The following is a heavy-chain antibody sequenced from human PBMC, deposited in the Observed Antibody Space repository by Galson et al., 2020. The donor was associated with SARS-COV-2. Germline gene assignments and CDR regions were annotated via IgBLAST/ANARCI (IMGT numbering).Heavy chain of an antibody. CDR1: GFTIDDYA. V-gene: IGHV3-9*01. J-gene: IGHJ3*02. D-gene: IGHD2-21*02. Sequence: GGSLRLSCAASGFTIDDYAMHWVRQAPGKGKERDSGISWNSGSIGYADSVNGRFTISRDNAKNSLYLQMNSLRAEDTALYYCAKDSLGVVTPGDAFDIWGQGTMVTVSS. CDR2: ISWNSGSI. CDR3: AKDSLGVVTPGDAFDI.